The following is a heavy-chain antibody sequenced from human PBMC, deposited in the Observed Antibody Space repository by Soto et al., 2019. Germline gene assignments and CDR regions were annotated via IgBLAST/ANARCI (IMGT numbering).Heavy chain of an antibody. CDR3: ARDATTVTRGYFDY. CDR1: GFTFSSYG. Sequence: QVQLVESGGGVIQPGRSLRLSCAASGFTFSSYGMHWVRQAPGKGLEWVAVIWYDGSNKYYADSVKGRFTISRDNSKNTLYLQMTSLRAEDTAVYYCARDATTVTRGYFDYWGQGTLVTVSS. V-gene: IGHV3-33*01. J-gene: IGHJ4*02. CDR2: IWYDGSNK. D-gene: IGHD4-17*01.